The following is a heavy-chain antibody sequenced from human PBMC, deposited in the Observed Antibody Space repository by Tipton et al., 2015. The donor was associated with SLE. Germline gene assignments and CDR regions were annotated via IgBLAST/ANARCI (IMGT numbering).Heavy chain of an antibody. CDR3: ARGRALDP. Sequence: TLPLTCTVSGDSISGSLWIWIRQPPGKGLEWIGSGHSSGSTNYNPSLKSRVTISLDTSKNQFSLKLTSATAADTAVYYCARGRALDPWGQGTLVTVSS. V-gene: IGHV4-59*01. D-gene: IGHD3-10*01. CDR1: GDSISGSL. CDR2: GHSSGST. J-gene: IGHJ5*02.